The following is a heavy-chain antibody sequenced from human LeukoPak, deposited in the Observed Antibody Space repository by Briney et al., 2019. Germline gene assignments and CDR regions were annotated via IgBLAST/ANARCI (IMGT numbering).Heavy chain of an antibody. CDR2: IISDGSSR. CDR3: ARGSGSYQGD. CDR1: GFTFSSYW. J-gene: IGHJ4*02. Sequence: PGGSLRLSCAASGFTFSSYWMHWVRQAPGKGLVWVSRIISDGSSRSYADSVKGRFTISRDSAENMLYLQMDSLRAEDTAVYYCARGSGSYQGDWGQGTLVTVSS. D-gene: IGHD3-10*01. V-gene: IGHV3-74*01.